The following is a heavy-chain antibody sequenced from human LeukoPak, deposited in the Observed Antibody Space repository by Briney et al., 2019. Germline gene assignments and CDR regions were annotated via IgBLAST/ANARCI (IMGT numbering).Heavy chain of an antibody. Sequence: GESLKISCQGSGYKFSNYWIGWVRQVPEKGLEWMGIIYPGDYDTRYSPSFQGQVTISVDKSISTATLHWSSLKASDTAMYYCARWDSSGYSFDYWGQGTLVTVSS. CDR3: ARWDSSGYSFDY. V-gene: IGHV5-51*01. D-gene: IGHD3-22*01. CDR1: GYKFSNYW. CDR2: IYPGDYDT. J-gene: IGHJ4*02.